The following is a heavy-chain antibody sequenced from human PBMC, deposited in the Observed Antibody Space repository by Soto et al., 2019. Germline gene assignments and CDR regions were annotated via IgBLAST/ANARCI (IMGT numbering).Heavy chain of an antibody. CDR1: GGSISSSSYY. CDR3: ATYRRRWYVVY. CDR2: IYYSGST. J-gene: IGHJ4*02. D-gene: IGHD6-13*01. Sequence: SETLSLTCTVSGGSISSSSYYWGWIRQPPGKGLEWIGSIYYSGSTYYNPSLKSRVTISVDTSKNQFSLKLSSVTAADTAVYYCATYRRRWYVVYWGQGTLVTVSS. V-gene: IGHV4-39*01.